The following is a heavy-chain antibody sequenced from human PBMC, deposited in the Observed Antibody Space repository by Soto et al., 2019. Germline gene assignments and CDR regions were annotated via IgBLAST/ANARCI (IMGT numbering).Heavy chain of an antibody. CDR2: IYSGGST. CDR1: GFTVSSNY. CDR3: ARDQIQLWNNYYYDYGMDV. V-gene: IGHV3-53*04. D-gene: IGHD5-18*01. Sequence: EVQLVESGGGLVQPGGSLRLSCAASGFTVSSNYMSWVRQAPGKGLEWVSVIYSGGSTYYADSVKGRFTIYRHNSKNTLYVQMSSLRAEDTAVYYCARDQIQLWNNYYYDYGMDVWGQGTTVTVSS. J-gene: IGHJ6*02.